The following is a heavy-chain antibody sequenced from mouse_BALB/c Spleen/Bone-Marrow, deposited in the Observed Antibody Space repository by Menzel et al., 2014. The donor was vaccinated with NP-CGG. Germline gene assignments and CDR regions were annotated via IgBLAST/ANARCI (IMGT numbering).Heavy chain of an antibody. CDR1: GYSITSGYY. Sequence: EVKLEESGPGLVKPSQSLSLTCSVTGYSITSGYYWNWIRQFPGNKLEWMGYISYDGTNNYNPSLKNRISITRDTSKNQFFLKLNSVTTEDTATYYCAGLYGHPGYWGQGTTLTVSS. CDR3: AGLYGHPGY. V-gene: IGHV3-6*02. J-gene: IGHJ2*01. CDR2: ISYDGTN. D-gene: IGHD1-2*01.